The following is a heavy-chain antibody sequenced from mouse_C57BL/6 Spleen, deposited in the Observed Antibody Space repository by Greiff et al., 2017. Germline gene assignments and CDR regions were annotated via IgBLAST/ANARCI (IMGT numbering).Heavy chain of an antibody. D-gene: IGHD2-3*01. CDR1: GYTFTSYT. CDR3: ARWLDGYYVGY. V-gene: IGHV1-4*01. CDR2: INPSSGYT. J-gene: IGHJ2*01. Sequence: QVQLKESGAELARPGASVKMSCKASGYTFTSYTMHWVKQRPGQGLEWIGYINPSSGYTKYNQKFKDKATLTADKSSSTAYMQLSSLTSEDSAVYYCARWLDGYYVGYWGQGTTLTVSS.